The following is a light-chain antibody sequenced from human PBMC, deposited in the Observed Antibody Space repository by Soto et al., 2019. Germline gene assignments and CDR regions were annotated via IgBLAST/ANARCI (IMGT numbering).Light chain of an antibody. CDR3: KQYFTYPLT. CDR1: QAISSS. Sequence: AIRMTQSPSSLSASTGDRVAITCRASQAISSSLAWYQQKPGKAHQLLIYAASTLQSGVPSRFSGSGSGTDFTLTISCLQIEEFATYYCKQYFTYPLTFGGGTKV. J-gene: IGKJ4*01. CDR2: AAS. V-gene: IGKV1-8*01.